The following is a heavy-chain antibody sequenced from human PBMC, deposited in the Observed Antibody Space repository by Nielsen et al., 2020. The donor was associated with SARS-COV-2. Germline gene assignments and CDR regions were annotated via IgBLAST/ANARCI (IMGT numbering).Heavy chain of an antibody. CDR1: GYTFTSYY. CDR3: ARTTSSGFGFGY. CDR2: INPSGGST. J-gene: IGHJ4*02. Sequence: ASVKVSCKASGYTFTSYYMHWVRQAPGQGLEWMGIINPSGGSTSYAQKFQGRVTMTRDTSTSTAYMELSSLESEDTAVYYCARTTSSGFGFGYWGQGTQVTVSS. D-gene: IGHD6-25*01. V-gene: IGHV1-46*01.